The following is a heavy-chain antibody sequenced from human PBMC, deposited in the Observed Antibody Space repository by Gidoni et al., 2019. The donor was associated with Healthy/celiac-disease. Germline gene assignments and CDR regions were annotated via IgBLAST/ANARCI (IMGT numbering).Heavy chain of an antibody. CDR2: IYYSGST. Sequence: QVQLQASGPGLVKPSETLSLTCTVSGGSISSYYWSWIRQPPGKGLEWIGYIYYSGSTNYNPSLKSRVTISVDTSNNQFSLKLSSVTAADTAVYYCARARIAVAGSLGFDPWGQGTLVTVSS. D-gene: IGHD6-19*01. CDR1: GGSISSYY. V-gene: IGHV4-59*01. J-gene: IGHJ5*02. CDR3: ARARIAVAGSLGFDP.